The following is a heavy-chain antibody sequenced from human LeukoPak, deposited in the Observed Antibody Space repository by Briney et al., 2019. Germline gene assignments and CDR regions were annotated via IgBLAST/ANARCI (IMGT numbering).Heavy chain of an antibody. CDR2: IDPSDSYT. V-gene: IGHV5-10-1*01. CDR1: GYSFTSYW. D-gene: IGHD4-17*01. Sequence: PGESLKISCKGSGYSFTSYWISWVRQVPGKGLEWMGRIDPSDSYTNYSPSFQGHVTISADKSISTAYLQWSSLKASDTAMYYCASLMTTYSSTNFDYWGQGTLVTVSS. J-gene: IGHJ4*02. CDR3: ASLMTTYSSTNFDY.